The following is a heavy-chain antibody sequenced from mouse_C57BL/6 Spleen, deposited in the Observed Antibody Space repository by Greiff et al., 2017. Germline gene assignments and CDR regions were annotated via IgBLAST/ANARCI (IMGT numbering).Heavy chain of an antibody. CDR2: INPNNGGT. Sequence: EVQLQQSGPELVKPGASVKISCKASGYTFTDYYMNWVKQSHGKSLEWIGDINPNNGGTSYNQKFKGKATLTVDKSSSTAYMELRSLTSEDSAVYYCARPHYYSKWFAYWGQGTLVTVSA. V-gene: IGHV1-26*01. J-gene: IGHJ3*01. CDR1: GYTFTDYY. D-gene: IGHD2-5*01. CDR3: ARPHYYSKWFAY.